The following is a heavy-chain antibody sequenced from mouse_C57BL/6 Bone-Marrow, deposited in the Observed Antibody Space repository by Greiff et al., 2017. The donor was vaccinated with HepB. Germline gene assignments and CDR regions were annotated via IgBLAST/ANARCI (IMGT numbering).Heavy chain of an antibody. V-gene: IGHV5-9*01. J-gene: IGHJ1*03. CDR2: ISGGGGNT. D-gene: IGHD1-1*01. CDR1: GFTFSSYT. Sequence: EVKLVESGGGLVKPGGSLKLSCAASGFTFSSYTMSWVRQTPEKRLEWVATISGGGGNTYYPDSVKGRFTISRDNAKNTLYLQMSSLRSEDTALDYCARPDCGSSYWYFDVWGTGTTVTVSS. CDR3: ARPDCGSSYWYFDV.